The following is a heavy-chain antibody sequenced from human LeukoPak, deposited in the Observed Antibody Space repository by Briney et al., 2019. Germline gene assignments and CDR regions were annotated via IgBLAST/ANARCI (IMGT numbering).Heavy chain of an antibody. V-gene: IGHV3-21*01. Sequence: GGSLRLSCAASGFTFSSYSMNWVRQAPGKGLEWVSSISSSSSYIYYADSVKGRFTISRDNAKNSLYLQMNSLRAEDTAVYYCVRGKRMATSRNAFDIWGQGTMVTVSS. CDR1: GFTFSSYS. CDR2: ISSSSSYI. D-gene: IGHD5-24*01. CDR3: VRGKRMATSRNAFDI. J-gene: IGHJ3*02.